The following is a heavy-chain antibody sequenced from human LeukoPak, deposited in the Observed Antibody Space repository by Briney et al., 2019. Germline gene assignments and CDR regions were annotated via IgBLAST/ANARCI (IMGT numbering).Heavy chain of an antibody. CDR3: ARQAATLDY. Sequence: GGSLRLSCAASGFTFSSYAIHWVRQAPGKGLEWVAAISYDGSNKYYADSVEGRFTTSRDNSINTLYLQMNSLRAEDTAVYFCARQAATLDYWGQGTLVTVSS. V-gene: IGHV3-30*04. CDR1: GFTFSSYA. D-gene: IGHD6-25*01. J-gene: IGHJ4*02. CDR2: ISYDGSNK.